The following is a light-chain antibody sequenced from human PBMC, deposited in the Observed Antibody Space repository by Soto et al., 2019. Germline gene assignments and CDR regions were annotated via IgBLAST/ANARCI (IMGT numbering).Light chain of an antibody. V-gene: IGLV2-11*01. CDR1: SRDVGGYNS. CDR3: CSYAGSWV. CDR2: DVS. J-gene: IGLJ3*02. Sequence: QSALTQPASVSGSPGQSITISCTGTSRDVGGYNSVSWYQQHPGKAPKLMIYDVSKRPSGVPDRFSGSKSGNTASLTISGLQAEDEADYYCCSYAGSWVFGGGTQLTVL.